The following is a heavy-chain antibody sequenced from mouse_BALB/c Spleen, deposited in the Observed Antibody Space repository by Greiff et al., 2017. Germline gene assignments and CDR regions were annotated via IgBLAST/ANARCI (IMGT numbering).Heavy chain of an antibody. V-gene: IGHV2-9-2*01. Sequence: VKLQESGPGLVAPSQSLSISCTVSGFSFTSYDISWIRQQPGQGLEWLGVIWTGGGTNYNSAFMSRLSISKDNSKSQVYLKMSSLQTDDTAIYYCVRATYYCRYFDVWGAGTTVTVSS. J-gene: IGHJ1*01. CDR1: GFSFTSYD. CDR2: IWTGGGT. CDR3: VRATYYCRYFDV. D-gene: IGHD1-1*01.